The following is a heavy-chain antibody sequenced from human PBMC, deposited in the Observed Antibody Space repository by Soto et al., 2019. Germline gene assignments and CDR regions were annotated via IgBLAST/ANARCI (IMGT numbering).Heavy chain of an antibody. Sequence: QVQLVESGGDVVQPGRSLTLSCAASGFTFRNYAMHWVRQAPGKGLEWVATISYDGDNKYYTDSVKGPFTISRDNSKNTLSLQMNSLRPEDTAVYYCARPWGQLSTYYYGMDTWGQGTTVTVSS. CDR3: ARPWGQLSTYYYGMDT. CDR1: GFTFRNYA. J-gene: IGHJ6*02. D-gene: IGHD3-16*01. CDR2: ISYDGDNK. V-gene: IGHV3-30-3*01.